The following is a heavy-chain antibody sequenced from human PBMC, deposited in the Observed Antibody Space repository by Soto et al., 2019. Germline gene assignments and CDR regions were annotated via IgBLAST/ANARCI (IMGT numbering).Heavy chain of an antibody. CDR3: MTDRDFRPAY. Sequence: ASGKVSCKASGYTFTTYYMHWVRQAPGQGLEWMGIIDPSGGSTTYAQKFQGRVTMTRDTSTSTVYMELISLRSEDTAVYYCMTDRDFRPAYWGQGTLVTVSS. V-gene: IGHV1-46*01. J-gene: IGHJ4*02. CDR1: GYTFTTYY. CDR2: IDPSGGST.